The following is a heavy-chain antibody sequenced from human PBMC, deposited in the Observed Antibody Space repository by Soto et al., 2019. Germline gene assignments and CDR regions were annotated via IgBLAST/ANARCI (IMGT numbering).Heavy chain of an antibody. D-gene: IGHD3-9*01. J-gene: IGHJ6*02. V-gene: IGHV3-15*07. CDR2: IKSKTDGGTT. Sequence: GGSLRLSCAASGFTFSNAWMNWVRQAPGKGLEWVGRIKSKTDGGTTDYAAPVKGRFTISRDDSKNTLYLQMNSLKTEDTAVYYCTTGSLDAGLLRYFVRKDYYYGMDVWGQGTTVTVSS. CDR1: GFTFSNAW. CDR3: TTGSLDAGLLRYFVRKDYYYGMDV.